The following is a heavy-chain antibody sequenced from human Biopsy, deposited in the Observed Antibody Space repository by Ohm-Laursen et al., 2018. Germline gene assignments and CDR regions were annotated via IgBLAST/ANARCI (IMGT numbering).Heavy chain of an antibody. CDR2: ISCTGYT. CDR1: GSSFTGHY. D-gene: IGHD4-23*01. V-gene: IGHV4-59*11. CDR3: ARGSNDFGGLYFPR. Sequence: GTLSLTCTVSGSSFTGHYWSWIRQPPGKGLEWIGHISCTGYTSYNASLKSRVTISVDTSRNHFSLRLSSLTAADTAVYYCARGSNDFGGLYFPRWGQGTLLTVSS. J-gene: IGHJ4*02.